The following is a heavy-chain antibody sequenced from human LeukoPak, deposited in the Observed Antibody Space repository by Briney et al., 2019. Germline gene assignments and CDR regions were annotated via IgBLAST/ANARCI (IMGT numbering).Heavy chain of an antibody. V-gene: IGHV1-24*01. Sequence: ASVKVSCKVSGYTLTELSMHWVRQAPGKGLEWMGGFDPEDGETIYAQKFQGRVTMTEDTSTDTAYMELSSLRAEDTAVYYCAKHSMDYGDYVGEDYWGQGTLVTVSS. CDR3: AKHSMDYGDYVGEDY. J-gene: IGHJ4*02. D-gene: IGHD4-17*01. CDR1: GYTLTELS. CDR2: FDPEDGET.